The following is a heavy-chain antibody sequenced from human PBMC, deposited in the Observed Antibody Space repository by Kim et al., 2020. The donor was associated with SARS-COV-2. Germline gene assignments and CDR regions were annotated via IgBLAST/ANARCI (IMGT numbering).Heavy chain of an antibody. V-gene: IGHV4-4*02. CDR3: ARGFVTDAMYDFWSGYYRYIAY. CDR2: IYHSGST. Sequence: SETLSLTCAVSGGSISSSNWWSWVRQPPGKGLEWIGEIYHSGSTNYNPSLKSRVTISVDKSKNQFSLKLSSVTAADTAVYYCARGFVTDAMYDFWSGYYRYIAYWGQGTLVTVSS. D-gene: IGHD3-3*01. J-gene: IGHJ4*01. CDR1: GGSISSSNW.